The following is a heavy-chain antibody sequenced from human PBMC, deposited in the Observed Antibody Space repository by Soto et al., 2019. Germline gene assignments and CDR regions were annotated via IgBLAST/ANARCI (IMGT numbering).Heavy chain of an antibody. Sequence: PGGSLRLSCAASGFTFSSYAMSWVRQAPGKGLEWVSAISGSGGSTYYADSVKGRFTISRDNSKNTLYRQMNSLRAEDTAVYYCAKDVRITMIVVVISAYGMDVWGQGTTVTVSS. CDR3: AKDVRITMIVVVISAYGMDV. CDR1: GFTFSSYA. D-gene: IGHD3-22*01. V-gene: IGHV3-23*01. CDR2: ISGSGGST. J-gene: IGHJ6*02.